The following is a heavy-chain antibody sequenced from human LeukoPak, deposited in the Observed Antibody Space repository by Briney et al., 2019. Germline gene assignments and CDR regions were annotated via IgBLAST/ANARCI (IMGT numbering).Heavy chain of an antibody. D-gene: IGHD6-13*01. V-gene: IGHV4-34*01. J-gene: IGHJ4*02. CDR1: GGSFSGYY. CDR2: INHSGST. CDR3: ARDERPAALFDY. Sequence: PSETLSLTCAVYGGSFSGYYWSWIRQPPGKGLEWIGEINHSGSTNYNPSLKSRVTISVDTSKNQFSLKLSSVTAADTAVYYCARDERPAALFDYWGQGTLVTVSS.